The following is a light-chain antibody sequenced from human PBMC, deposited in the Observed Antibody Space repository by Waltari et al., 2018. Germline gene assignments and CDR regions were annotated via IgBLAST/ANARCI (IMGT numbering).Light chain of an antibody. CDR1: QSVSSG. Sequence: EIVLTQSPATLSLSPRERATLSCRASQSVSSGLAWYQQKPGQAPRLLISAASSRATGIPDRFSGSGSGTDFTLTISSLEPEDFAVYYCQQYSNWPRTFGGGTKVEIK. V-gene: IGKV3D-20*02. CDR3: QQYSNWPRT. J-gene: IGKJ4*01. CDR2: AAS.